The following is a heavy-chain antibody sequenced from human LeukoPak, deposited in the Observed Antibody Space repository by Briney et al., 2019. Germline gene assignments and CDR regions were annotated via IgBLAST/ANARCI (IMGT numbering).Heavy chain of an antibody. D-gene: IGHD2-15*01. V-gene: IGHV3-30-3*01. Sequence: GRSLRLSCAASGFTFSSYAMHWVRQAPGKGLEWVAVISYDGSNKYYADSVKGRFTISRDNSKNTLYLQMNSLRAEDTAVYYCARRYCSGGSCYSSFDYWGQGTLVTVSS. J-gene: IGHJ4*02. CDR2: ISYDGSNK. CDR1: GFTFSSYA. CDR3: ARRYCSGGSCYSSFDY.